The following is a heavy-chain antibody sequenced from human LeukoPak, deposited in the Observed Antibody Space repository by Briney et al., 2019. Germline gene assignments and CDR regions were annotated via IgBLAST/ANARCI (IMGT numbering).Heavy chain of an antibody. CDR2: INPNSGGT. CDR3: ARDLTPLEMATIEGWFDP. D-gene: IGHD5-24*01. J-gene: IGHJ5*02. Sequence: ASVTVSCKASGYTFTGYYMHWVRQAPGQGLEWMGWINPNSGGTNYAQKFQGRVTMTRDTSISTAYMELSRLRSDDTAVYYCARDLTPLEMATIEGWFDPWGQGTLVTVSS. V-gene: IGHV1-2*02. CDR1: GYTFTGYY.